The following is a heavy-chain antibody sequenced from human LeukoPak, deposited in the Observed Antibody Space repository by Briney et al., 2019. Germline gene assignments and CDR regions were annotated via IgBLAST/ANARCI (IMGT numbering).Heavy chain of an antibody. CDR2: ISFDGSSE. CDR1: GFTFSSYA. D-gene: IGHD3-22*01. CDR3: ARDSSPIYAVINTNWFDP. Sequence: AGGSLRLSCAASGFTFSSYALHWVRQAPGKGLEWVAVISFDGSSEYYADSVKGRFTISRDNSKNTLYLQMNSLGAEDTAVYYCARDSSPIYAVINTNWFDPWGQGTLVTVSS. J-gene: IGHJ5*02. V-gene: IGHV3-30*01.